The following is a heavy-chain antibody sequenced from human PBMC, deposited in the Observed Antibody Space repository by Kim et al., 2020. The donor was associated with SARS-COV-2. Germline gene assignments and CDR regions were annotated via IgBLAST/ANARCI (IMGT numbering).Heavy chain of an antibody. J-gene: IGHJ4*02. CDR3: ARDLSSSY. V-gene: IGHV3-23*01. CDR2: ST. Sequence: STYYADSVKGRFTISRDNSKTTLFLQMNSLRAEDTAVYYCARDLSSSYWGQGTLVTVSS.